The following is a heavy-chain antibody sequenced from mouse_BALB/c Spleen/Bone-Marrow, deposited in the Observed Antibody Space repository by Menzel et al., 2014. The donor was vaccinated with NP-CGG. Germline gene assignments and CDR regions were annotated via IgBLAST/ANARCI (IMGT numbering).Heavy chain of an antibody. CDR1: GFDFSRYW. D-gene: IGHD1-1*01. V-gene: IGHV4-1*02. J-gene: IGHJ3*01. Sequence: EAQVVESGGGLVQPGGSLKLSCAASGFDFSRYWMSWVRQAPGKGLEWIGEINPDSSTINYTPSRKDKFIISRDNAKNTLYLQMSKVRSEDTALYYCARLSYYGRFAYWGQGTLVTVSA. CDR2: INPDSSTI. CDR3: ARLSYYGRFAY.